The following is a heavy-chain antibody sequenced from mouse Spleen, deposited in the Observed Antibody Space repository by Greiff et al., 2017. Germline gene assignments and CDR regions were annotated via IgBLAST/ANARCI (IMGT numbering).Heavy chain of an antibody. CDR3: ARPYGNPYYFDY. D-gene: IGHD2-1*01. Sequence: QVQLQQPGAELVKPGASVKLSCKASGYTFTSYWMHWVKQRPGQGLEWIGEINPSNGRTNYNEKFKSKATLTVDKSSSTAYMQLSSLTSEDSAVYYCARPYGNPYYFDYWGQGTTLTVSS. J-gene: IGHJ2*01. V-gene: IGHV1S81*02. CDR1: GYTFTSYW. CDR2: INPSNGRT.